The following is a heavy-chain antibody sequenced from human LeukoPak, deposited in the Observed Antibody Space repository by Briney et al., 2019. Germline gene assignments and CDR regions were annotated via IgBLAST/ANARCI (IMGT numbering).Heavy chain of an antibody. D-gene: IGHD4-11*01. CDR2: ISSTSVSI. V-gene: IGHV3-48*04. Sequence: GGSLRLSCAASGFTFSIYTMNWVRQAPGKGLEWVAYISSTSVSIDYADSVKGRFSISRDNAKNSLYLQINSLRAEDTAVYYCARDSYSNYWGQGTLVTVSS. CDR1: GFTFSIYT. CDR3: ARDSYSNY. J-gene: IGHJ4*02.